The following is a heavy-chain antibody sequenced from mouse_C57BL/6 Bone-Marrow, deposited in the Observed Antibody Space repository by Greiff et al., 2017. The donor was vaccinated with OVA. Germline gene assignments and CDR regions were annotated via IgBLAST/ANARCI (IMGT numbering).Heavy chain of an antibody. J-gene: IGHJ3*01. V-gene: IGHV1-81*01. CDR2: IYPRSGNT. CDR3: ARARIYYDYSFAY. Sequence: VKLQQSGAELARPGASVKLSCKASGYTFTSYGISWVKQRTGQGLEWIGEIYPRSGNTYYNEKFKGKATLTADKSSSKAYMELRSLTSEDSAVYFCARARIYYDYSFAYWGQGTLVTVSA. D-gene: IGHD2-4*01. CDR1: GYTFTSYG.